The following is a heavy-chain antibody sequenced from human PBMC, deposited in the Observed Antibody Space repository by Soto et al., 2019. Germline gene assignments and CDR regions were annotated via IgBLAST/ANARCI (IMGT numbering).Heavy chain of an antibody. CDR1: GFTFSSYA. CDR2: ISYDGSNK. V-gene: IGHV3-30-3*01. D-gene: IGHD7-27*01. J-gene: IGHJ3*02. Sequence: GGSLRLSCAASGFTFSSYAMRWVRQAPGKGLEWVAVISYDGSNKYYADSVKGRFTISRDNSKNTLYLQMNSLRAEDTAVYYCARDLGAFDIWGQGTMVTVSS. CDR3: ARDLGAFDI.